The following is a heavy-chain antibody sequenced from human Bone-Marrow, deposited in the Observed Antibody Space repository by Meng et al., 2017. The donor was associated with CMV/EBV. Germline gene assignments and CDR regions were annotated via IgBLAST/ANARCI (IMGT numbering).Heavy chain of an antibody. J-gene: IGHJ4*02. V-gene: IGHV3-33*01. CDR1: GFTFSTYG. CDR3: ARVSRSGYDGMVDY. D-gene: IGHD5-12*01. CDR2: IWYDGSNT. Sequence: GESLKISCAASGFTFSTYGMHWVRQTPGKGLEWLTVIWYDGSNTYYADSVRGRFIISRDNSRNTLYLQMNSLRAEDTAVYYCARVSRSGYDGMVDYWGQGTLVTVSS.